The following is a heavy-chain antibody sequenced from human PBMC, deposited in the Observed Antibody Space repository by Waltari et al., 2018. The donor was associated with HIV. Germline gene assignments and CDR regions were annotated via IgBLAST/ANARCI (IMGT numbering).Heavy chain of an antibody. CDR1: GGSISGYY. D-gene: IGHD3-10*01. CDR2: IYISGST. J-gene: IGHJ6*02. V-gene: IGHV4-4*07. CDR3: ARKNILLLFGESYYNYYGMDV. Sequence: QVQLQESGPGLVKPSETLSLTCTVSGGSISGYYWSWIRQPAGKGLEWIGQIYISGSTNYNPSLKSRVTMSLDASKNLFSLKMRSVTAADTAVYYCARKNILLLFGESYYNYYGMDVWGQGTTVTVSS.